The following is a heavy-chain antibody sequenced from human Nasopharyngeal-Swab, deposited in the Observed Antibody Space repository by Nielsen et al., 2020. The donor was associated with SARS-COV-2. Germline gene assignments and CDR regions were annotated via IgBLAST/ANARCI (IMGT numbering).Heavy chain of an antibody. D-gene: IGHD6-13*01. CDR3: ARGRSSSWEDYFDY. J-gene: IGHJ4*02. CDR2: IWYDGSNK. V-gene: IGHV3-33*01. CDR1: GFTFSSYG. Sequence: GESLKISCAASGFTFSSYGMHWVRQAPGKGLEWVAVIWYDGSNKYYADSVTGRFTISRDNSKNTLYLQMNSLRAEDTAVYYCARGRSSSWEDYFDYWGQGTLVTVSS.